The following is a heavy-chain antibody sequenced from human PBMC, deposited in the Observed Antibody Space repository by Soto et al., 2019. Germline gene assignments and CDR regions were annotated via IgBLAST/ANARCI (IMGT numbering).Heavy chain of an antibody. V-gene: IGHV3-23*01. Sequence: EVQLLESGGGLVQPGGSLRLSCAASGFTFSSYAMSWVRQAPGKGLEWVSAISGSGGSTYYADSVKGRFTISRDNSKNTLYLQMNSLRAEDTAVYYCAKERLRYFDWLPLAWFDPWGQGTLVTVSS. J-gene: IGHJ5*02. D-gene: IGHD3-9*01. CDR1: GFTFSSYA. CDR2: ISGSGGST. CDR3: AKERLRYFDWLPLAWFDP.